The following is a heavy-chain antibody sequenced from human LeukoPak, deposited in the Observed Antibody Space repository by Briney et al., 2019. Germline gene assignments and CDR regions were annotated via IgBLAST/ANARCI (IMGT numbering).Heavy chain of an antibody. CDR2: ISYDGSNK. Sequence: GGSLRLSCAASGFTFSSYAMHWVRQAPGKGLEWVAVISYDGSNKYYADSVKGRFTISRDNSKNTLYLQMNSLRAEDTAVYYCARGEPLFLYYWGQGTLVTVSS. V-gene: IGHV3-30-3*01. D-gene: IGHD1-14*01. CDR1: GFTFSSYA. CDR3: ARGEPLFLYY. J-gene: IGHJ4*02.